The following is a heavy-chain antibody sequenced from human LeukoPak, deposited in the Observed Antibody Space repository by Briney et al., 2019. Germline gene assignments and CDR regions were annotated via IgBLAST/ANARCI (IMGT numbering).Heavy chain of an antibody. CDR2: IQWSGSST. J-gene: IGHJ6*03. D-gene: IGHD3-10*01. CDR3: ARTTGFGERNHYMDV. CDR1: GFRFEDFG. Sequence: PGGSLRLSCAGSGFRFEDFGMSWVRQAPGKGLEWVSGIQWSGSSTGYADSVKGRFTISRDNAKSSLYLQMNSLRAEDTALYYCARTTGFGERNHYMDVWGQGTTVTVSS. V-gene: IGHV3-20*04.